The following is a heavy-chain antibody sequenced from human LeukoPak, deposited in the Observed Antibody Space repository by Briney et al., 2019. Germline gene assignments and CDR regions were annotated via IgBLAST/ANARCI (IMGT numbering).Heavy chain of an antibody. CDR3: ATYFYGEYGSYYFDY. Sequence: RSSGILSLTCAVSGAFITNSHWWSWARQPPGKGLEWIGEIYHSGTTNYNPSLKSRVAMSVDKSKNQFSLKLTSVTAADTAVYYCATYFYGEYGSYYFDYWGQGTLVTVSS. J-gene: IGHJ4*02. CDR1: GAFITNSHW. D-gene: IGHD4-17*01. V-gene: IGHV4-4*02. CDR2: IYHSGTT.